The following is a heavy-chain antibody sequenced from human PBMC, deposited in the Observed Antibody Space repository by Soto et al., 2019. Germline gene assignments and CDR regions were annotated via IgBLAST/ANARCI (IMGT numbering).Heavy chain of an antibody. CDR2: ISRDGGTK. CDR3: TGEVASGY. Sequence: QVQLVESGGGVVQPGRSLRLSCAVSGFTVSTYGMHWVRQAPGKGLEWVAVISRDGGTKYYADSVKGRFTFSRDNSRNTLFLEMNSLRGGDMAVYYCTGEVASGYWGQGTLVTVSS. J-gene: IGHJ4*02. D-gene: IGHD2-8*02. CDR1: GFTVSTYG. V-gene: IGHV3-30*03.